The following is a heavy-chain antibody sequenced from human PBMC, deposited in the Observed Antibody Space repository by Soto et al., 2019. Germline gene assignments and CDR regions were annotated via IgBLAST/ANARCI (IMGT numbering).Heavy chain of an antibody. CDR2: IDWDDDK. Sequence: GSGPTLVNPTQTLTLTCTFSGFSLSTSGMCVSWIRQPPGKALEWLALIDWDDDKYYSTSLKTRLTISKDTSKNQVVLTMTNMDPVDTATYYCARIRVYSNYNYYGMDVWGQGTTVTVSS. D-gene: IGHD4-4*01. CDR3: ARIRVYSNYNYYGMDV. J-gene: IGHJ6*02. V-gene: IGHV2-70*01. CDR1: GFSLSTSGMC.